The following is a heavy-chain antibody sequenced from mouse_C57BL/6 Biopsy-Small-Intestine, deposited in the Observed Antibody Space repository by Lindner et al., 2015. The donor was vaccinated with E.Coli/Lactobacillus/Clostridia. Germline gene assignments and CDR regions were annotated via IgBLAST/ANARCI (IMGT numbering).Heavy chain of an antibody. CDR3: ARSYYDNLDY. CDR1: GCSFTGYY. Sequence: VQLQESGPELVKPGASVKISCKASGCSFTGYYMNWVKQSPEKSLEWIGEINPSTGGTSYNQKFKGKATLTVDKYTSTAYMQLKSLTSEDSAVYYCARSYYDNLDYWGQGTTLTVSS. J-gene: IGHJ2*01. CDR2: INPSTGGT. D-gene: IGHD2-10*01. V-gene: IGHV1-42*01.